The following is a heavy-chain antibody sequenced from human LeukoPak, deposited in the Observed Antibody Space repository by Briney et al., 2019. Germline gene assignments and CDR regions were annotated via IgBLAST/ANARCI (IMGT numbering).Heavy chain of an antibody. CDR3: AREVGGGGGYNPGYFDY. CDR2: ISAYNGNT. J-gene: IGHJ4*02. CDR1: GYTFTSYG. Sequence: ASVKVSCKASGYTFTSYGISWVRQAPGQGLEWMGWISAYNGNTNYAQKLQGRVTMTTDTSTSTAYMELRSLRSDDTAVYYCAREVGGGGGYNPGYFDYWGQGTLVTVSS. V-gene: IGHV1-18*01. D-gene: IGHD5-24*01.